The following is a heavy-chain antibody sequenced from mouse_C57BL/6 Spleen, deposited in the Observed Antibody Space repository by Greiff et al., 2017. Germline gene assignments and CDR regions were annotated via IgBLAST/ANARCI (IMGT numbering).Heavy chain of an antibody. D-gene: IGHD2-1*01. CDR1: GYTFTSYW. CDR3: TNYGNYKYYFDY. CDR2: IHPNSGST. Sequence: QVQLQQPGAELVKPGASVKLSCKASGYTFTSYWMHWVKQRPGQGLEWIGMIHPNSGSTNYNEKFKSKATLTVDKSSSTAYMQLSSLTSEDSAVXYGTNYGNYKYYFDYWGQGTTVTVSS. V-gene: IGHV1-64*01. J-gene: IGHJ2*01.